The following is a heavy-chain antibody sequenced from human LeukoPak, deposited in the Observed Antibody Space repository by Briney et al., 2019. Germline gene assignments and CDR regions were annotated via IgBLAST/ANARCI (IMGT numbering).Heavy chain of an antibody. J-gene: IGHJ4*02. D-gene: IGHD3-3*01. CDR2: IDSGAGNA. CDR1: GFTFTNSF. V-gene: IGHV1-46*01. Sequence: ASVKVSCKASGFTFTNSFIHRVRQGPGQGLEWMGIIDSGAGNASYAQKFQGRIIMTRDTSTGTVYMELSSLTSDDTALYFCTRADDQDFDHWGQGTLVIVSS. CDR3: TRADDQDFDH.